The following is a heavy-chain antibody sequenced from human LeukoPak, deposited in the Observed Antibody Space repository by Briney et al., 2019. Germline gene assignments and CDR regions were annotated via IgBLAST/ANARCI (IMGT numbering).Heavy chain of an antibody. J-gene: IGHJ4*02. D-gene: IGHD6-13*01. CDR2: IKSKTDGGTT. CDR1: GFTFSNAW. Sequence: GGSLRLSCAASGFTFSNAWMSWVRQAPGKGLEWVGRIKSKTDGGTTDYAAPVKGRFTISRDDSKNTLYLQMNSLKTEDTAVYYCTTEVRQYSSSWYLPFDYWGRGTLVTVSS. V-gene: IGHV3-15*01. CDR3: TTEVRQYSSSWYLPFDY.